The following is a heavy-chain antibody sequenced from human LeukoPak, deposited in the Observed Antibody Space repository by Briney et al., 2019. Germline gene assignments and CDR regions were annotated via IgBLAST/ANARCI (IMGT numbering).Heavy chain of an antibody. CDR2: IRYDGSNK. J-gene: IGHJ4*02. D-gene: IGHD5-12*01. Sequence: GGSLRLSCAASGFSFSSYGMHWVRQAPGKGLEWVAFIRYDGSNKYYEDSVKGRFTISRDNSKNTLYLQMNSLRAEDTAVYYCAKELSGYATLDYWGQGTLVTVSS. CDR1: GFSFSSYG. V-gene: IGHV3-30*02. CDR3: AKELSGYATLDY.